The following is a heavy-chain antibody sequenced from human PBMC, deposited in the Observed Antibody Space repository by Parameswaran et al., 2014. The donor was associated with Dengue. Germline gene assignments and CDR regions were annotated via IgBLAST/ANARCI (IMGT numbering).Heavy chain of an antibody. Sequence: WVRQAPGQGLEWMGWMNPNSGNTGYAQKFQGRVTMTRNTSISTAYMELSSLRSEDTAVYYCARTLMVRDYYGMDVWGQGTTVTVSS. V-gene: IGHV1-8*01. CDR3: ARTLMVRDYYGMDV. D-gene: IGHD3-10*01. CDR2: MNPNSGNT. J-gene: IGHJ6*02.